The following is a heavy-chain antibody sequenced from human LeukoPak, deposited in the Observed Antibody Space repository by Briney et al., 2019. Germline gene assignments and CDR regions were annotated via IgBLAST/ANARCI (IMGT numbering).Heavy chain of an antibody. Sequence: GGSLRLSCAASGYTFSSYGMHWVRQAPGKGLEWVAVIWYDGSNKYYADSVKGRFTISRDNSKNTLYLQMNSLRAEDTAVYYCAREYYYGSGSYDYYYGMDVWGKGTTVTVSS. D-gene: IGHD3-10*01. CDR3: AREYYYGSGSYDYYYGMDV. CDR2: IWYDGSNK. CDR1: GYTFSSYG. J-gene: IGHJ6*04. V-gene: IGHV3-33*01.